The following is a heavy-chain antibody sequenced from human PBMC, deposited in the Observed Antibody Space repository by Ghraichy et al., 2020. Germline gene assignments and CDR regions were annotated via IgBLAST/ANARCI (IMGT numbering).Heavy chain of an antibody. V-gene: IGHV7-4-1*02. CDR1: GYTFTSYA. J-gene: IGHJ6*02. CDR2: INTNTGNP. D-gene: IGHD3-10*01. Sequence: ASVKVSCKASGYTFTSYAMNWVRQAPGQGLEWMGWINTNTGNPTYAQGFTGRFVFSLDTSVSTAYLQISSLKAEDTAVYYCARRDGSGSYSFNYYYYGMDVWGQGTTVTVSS. CDR3: ARRDGSGSYSFNYYYYGMDV.